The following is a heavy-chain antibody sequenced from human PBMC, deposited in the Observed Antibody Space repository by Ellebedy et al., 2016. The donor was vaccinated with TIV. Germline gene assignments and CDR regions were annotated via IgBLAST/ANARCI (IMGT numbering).Heavy chain of an antibody. J-gene: IGHJ4*02. D-gene: IGHD4-23*01. CDR2: IYYIGIT. CDR1: GVSISTFY. V-gene: IGHV4-59*01. Sequence: MPSETLSLTCNVSGVSISTFYWSWIRQPPGKGLEFIGYIYYIGITNYNPSLESRVAISIDTSENQFSLRLSSVTAADTAVYYCAAYYGGRFDYWGQGTPVTVSS. CDR3: AAYYGGRFDY.